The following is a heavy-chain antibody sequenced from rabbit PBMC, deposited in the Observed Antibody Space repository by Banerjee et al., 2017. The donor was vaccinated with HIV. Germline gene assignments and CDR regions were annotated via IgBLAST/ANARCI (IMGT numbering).Heavy chain of an antibody. CDR2: INTSSGNT. CDR1: GFSFSNKCV. J-gene: IGHJ4*01. Sequence: QEQLEESGGDLVKPEGSLTLTCTASGFSFSNKCVMCWVRQAPGKGLEWIACINTSSGNTVYATWAKGRFTISKTSSTTVTLQMTSLTAADTATYFCARDGAGYAGYGYARLWGPGTLVTV. V-gene: IGHV1S45*01. CDR3: ARDGAGYAGYGYARL. D-gene: IGHD6-1*01.